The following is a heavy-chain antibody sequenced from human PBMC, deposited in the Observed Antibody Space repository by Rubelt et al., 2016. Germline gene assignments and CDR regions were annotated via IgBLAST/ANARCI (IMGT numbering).Heavy chain of an antibody. V-gene: IGHV3-30*18. CDR3: AKDPWHPRVGSGSYRDTKNYYYYYGMDV. CDR2: ISYDGSNK. D-gene: IGHD3-10*01. CDR1: GFTFSSYG. Sequence: GFTFSSYGMYWVRQAPGKGLEWVAVISYDGSNKYYADSVKGRFTISRDNSKNTLYLQMNSLRAEDTAVYYCAKDPWHPRVGSGSYRDTKNYYYYYGMDVWGQGTTVTVSS. J-gene: IGHJ6*02.